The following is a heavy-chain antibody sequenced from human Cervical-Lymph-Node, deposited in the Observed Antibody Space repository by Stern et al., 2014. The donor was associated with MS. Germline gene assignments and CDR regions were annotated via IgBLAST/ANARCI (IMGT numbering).Heavy chain of an antibody. D-gene: IGHD3-16*01. Sequence: QVQLQESGPGLVKPSETLSLTCTVSGASISSSSLSWIRQPPGKGPEWLAYIYYSGVTNYNPSPRSRVTISLDMAKNQFSLKVTSVTAADTAVYYCAKWGTGGYGHFGYWGQGILVTVSS. CDR2: IYYSGVT. CDR3: AKWGTGGYGHFGY. V-gene: IGHV4-59*01. J-gene: IGHJ4*02. CDR1: GASISSSS.